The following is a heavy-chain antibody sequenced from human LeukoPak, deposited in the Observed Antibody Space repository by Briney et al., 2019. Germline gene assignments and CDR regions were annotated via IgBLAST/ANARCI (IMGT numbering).Heavy chain of an antibody. CDR2: MKSKNDGGTT. V-gene: IGHV3-15*01. CDR1: GFTFSNAW. Sequence: KPGGSLRLSCAASGFTFSNAWMSWVRQAPGKGLEWVGLMKSKNDGGTTDYAAPVKGRFTISRDDSKNTLYLQMNSLKTEDTAVYYCTADIRNSASWESFVYWGQGTLVTVSS. J-gene: IGHJ4*02. CDR3: TADIRNSASWESFVY. D-gene: IGHD1-26*01.